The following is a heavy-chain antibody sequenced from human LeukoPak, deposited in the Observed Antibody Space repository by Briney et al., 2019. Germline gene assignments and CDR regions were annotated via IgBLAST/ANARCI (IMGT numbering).Heavy chain of an antibody. CDR3: ARASDYYYYMDV. CDR1: GFTFSSYS. CDR2: ISSSSSYI. J-gene: IGHJ6*03. Sequence: GGSLRLSCAASGFTFSSYSMNWVRQAPGKGLEWVSSISSSSSYIYYADSVKGRFTISRDNAKNSLYLQMNSLRAEDTAVYYCARASDYYYYMDVWGKGTTVTVSS. V-gene: IGHV3-21*01.